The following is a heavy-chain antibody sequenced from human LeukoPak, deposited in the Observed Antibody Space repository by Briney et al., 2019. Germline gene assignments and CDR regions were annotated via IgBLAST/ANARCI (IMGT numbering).Heavy chain of an antibody. Sequence: GGSLRLSCAASGFTFSSYGMHWVRQAPGKGLEWVAFIRYDGNNKYYADSVKGRFTISRDNSKNKLYLQMNSLRAEDTAVYYCAKGSVVPAAMGVPAFDIWGEGTMVTVSS. D-gene: IGHD2-2*01. CDR3: AKGSVVPAAMGVPAFDI. CDR2: IRYDGNNK. V-gene: IGHV3-30*02. CDR1: GFTFSSYG. J-gene: IGHJ3*02.